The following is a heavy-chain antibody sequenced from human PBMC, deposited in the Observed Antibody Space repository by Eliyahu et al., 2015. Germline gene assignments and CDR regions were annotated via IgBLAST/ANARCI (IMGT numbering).Heavy chain of an antibody. V-gene: IGHV3-30*18. CDR1: GFXFGSYG. D-gene: IGHD2-15*01. CDR2: ISNDGSNK. J-gene: IGHJ4*02. CDR3: AKNVYYCSGGGCFLDY. Sequence: QVHLVESGGGXVQPGRXLRLSCAXXGFXFGSYGXHWVRQAPGKGLEWVAVISNDGSNKYYVDSVKGRFTISRDNSKNTLYLQMNSLRAEDTAVYYCAKNVYYCSGGGCFLDYWGQGTLVTVSS.